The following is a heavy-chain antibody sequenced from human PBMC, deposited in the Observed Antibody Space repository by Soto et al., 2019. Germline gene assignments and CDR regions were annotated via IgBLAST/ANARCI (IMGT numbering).Heavy chain of an antibody. V-gene: IGHV1-2*04. CDR1: GYTFTGYY. Sequence: ASVKVSCTASGYTFTGYYMHWVRQAPGQGLEWMGWINPNSGGTNYAQKFQGWVTMTRDTSISTAYMELSRLRSDDTAVYYCARAPLQHCSGGSCYYLDYWGQGTLVTVSS. CDR3: ARAPLQHCSGGSCYYLDY. CDR2: INPNSGGT. J-gene: IGHJ4*02. D-gene: IGHD2-15*01.